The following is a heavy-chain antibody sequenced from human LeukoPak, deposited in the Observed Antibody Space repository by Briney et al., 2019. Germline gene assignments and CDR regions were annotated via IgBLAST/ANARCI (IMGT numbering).Heavy chain of an antibody. CDR3: AKERIRFQFFFDY. D-gene: IGHD3-3*02. CDR1: GFTFSSYE. CDR2: ISSSGSTI. V-gene: IGHV3-48*03. J-gene: IGHJ4*02. Sequence: GGSLRLSCAASGFTFSSYEMNWVRQAPGKGLEWVSYISSSGSTIYYADSVKGRFTISRDNAKNSLYLQVNSLRSEDTAIYYCAKERIRFQFFFDYWGQGTPVTVSS.